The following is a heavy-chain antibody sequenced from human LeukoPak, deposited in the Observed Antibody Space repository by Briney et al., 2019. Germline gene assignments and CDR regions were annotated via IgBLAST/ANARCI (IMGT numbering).Heavy chain of an antibody. Sequence: PGRSLRLSCAASGFTFSSYGMHWVRQAPGKGLEWVAVISYDGSNKYYADSVKGRFTISRDNSKNTLYLQMNSLRAEDTAVYYCARESIFFRYCSGGSCYWDYWGQGTLVTVSS. D-gene: IGHD2-15*01. CDR1: GFTFSSYG. CDR3: ARESIFFRYCSGGSCYWDY. V-gene: IGHV3-30*03. CDR2: ISYDGSNK. J-gene: IGHJ4*02.